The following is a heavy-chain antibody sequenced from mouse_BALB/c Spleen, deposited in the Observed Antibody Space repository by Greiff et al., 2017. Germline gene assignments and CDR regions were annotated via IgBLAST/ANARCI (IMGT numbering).Heavy chain of an antibody. J-gene: IGHJ4*01. CDR2: ISYSGST. V-gene: IGHV3-2*02. CDR1: GYSITSDYA. CDR3: ANYYYGSSYVYAMDY. D-gene: IGHD1-1*01. Sequence: EVKLLESGPGLVKPSQSLSLTCTVTGYSITSDYAWNWIRQFPGNKLEWMGYISYSGSTSYNPSLKSRISITRDTSKNQFFLQLNSVTTEDTATYYCANYYYGSSYVYAMDYWGQGTSVTVSS.